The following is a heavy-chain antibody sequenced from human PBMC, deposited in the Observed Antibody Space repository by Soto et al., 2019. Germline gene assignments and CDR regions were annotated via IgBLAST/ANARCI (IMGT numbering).Heavy chain of an antibody. CDR2: IYYSGST. D-gene: IGHD3-9*01. CDR3: ARAGDILTGPSNGMDV. CDR1: GGSISSYY. Sequence: SETLSLTCTVSGGSISSYYWSWIRQPPGKGLEWIGYIYYSGSTNYNPSLKSRVTISVDTSKNQFSLKLSSVTAADTAVYYCARAGDILTGPSNGMDVWGQGTTVTVSS. V-gene: IGHV4-59*01. J-gene: IGHJ6*02.